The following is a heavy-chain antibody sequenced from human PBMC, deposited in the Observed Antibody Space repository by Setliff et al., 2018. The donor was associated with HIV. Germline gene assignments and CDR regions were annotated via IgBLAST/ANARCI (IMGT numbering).Heavy chain of an antibody. D-gene: IGHD5-12*01. V-gene: IGHV3-48*04. CDR2: ISSSSSTI. J-gene: IGHJ6*03. CDR3: ARDRKMDGYNFDYYYSYYMDV. CDR1: GFTFSSYS. Sequence: GGSLRLSCTASGFTFSSYSMNWVRQAPGKGLEWVSYISSSSSTIYYAGSVKGRFTVSRDNAKNSLYMEMNSLRAEDTAMYYCARDRKMDGYNFDYYYSYYMDVWGKGTTVTVSS.